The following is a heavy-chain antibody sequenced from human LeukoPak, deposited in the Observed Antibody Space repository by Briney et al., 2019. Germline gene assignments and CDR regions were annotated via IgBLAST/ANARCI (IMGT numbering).Heavy chain of an antibody. Sequence: GGSLRLSCAASGFTFSSYAMSWVRPAPGKGLEGVSPISGSGGSTYYADTVKGRFTISRDNSKNTLYLQMNSLRAEDTAVYYCATHLGVSGSKYYYYMDVWGKGTTVTVSS. CDR3: ATHLGVSGSKYYYYMDV. CDR2: ISGSGGST. CDR1: GFTFSSYA. J-gene: IGHJ6*03. D-gene: IGHD3-10*01. V-gene: IGHV3-23*01.